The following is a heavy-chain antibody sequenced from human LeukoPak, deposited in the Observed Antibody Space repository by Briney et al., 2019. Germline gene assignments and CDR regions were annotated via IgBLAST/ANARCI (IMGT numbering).Heavy chain of an antibody. CDR1: GYTFTSYA. J-gene: IGHJ4*02. V-gene: IGHV1-3*01. CDR2: INAGNGNT. D-gene: IGHD6-19*01. Sequence: ASVKVSCKASGYTFTSYAMHWVRQAPGQRLEWMGWINAGNGNTKYSQKFQVRVTITRDTSASTAYMELSSLRSEDTAVYYCARVVESSGWSADYWGQGTLVTVSS. CDR3: ARVVESSGWSADY.